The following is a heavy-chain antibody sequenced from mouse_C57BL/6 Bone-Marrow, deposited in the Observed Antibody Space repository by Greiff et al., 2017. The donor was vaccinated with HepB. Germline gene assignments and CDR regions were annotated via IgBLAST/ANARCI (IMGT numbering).Heavy chain of an antibody. D-gene: IGHD1-3*01. CDR2: ISGGGGNT. V-gene: IGHV5-9*01. J-gene: IGHJ4*01. CDR3: ARPTHSGYAMDY. CDR1: GFNFSSYT. Sequence: EVKLVESGGGLVKPGGSLKLSCAASGFNFSSYTMSWVRQTPEKRLEWVATISGGGGNTYYPDSVKGRFTISRDNAKNTLYLQMSSLRSEDTALYYCARPTHSGYAMDYWGQGTSVTVSS.